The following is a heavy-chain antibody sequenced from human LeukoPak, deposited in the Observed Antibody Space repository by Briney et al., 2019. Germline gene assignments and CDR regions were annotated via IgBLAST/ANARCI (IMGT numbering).Heavy chain of an antibody. J-gene: IGHJ4*02. Sequence: GGSLRLSCAASGFTFSSYTLHWVRQAPGKGLEWVAVMLYDGETAYYADSVKGRFTVSRDNSKNTLYLQMNSLRHEDTAVYYCARDPRGPTTYDYSGRDTLDYWGQGTLVTVSS. CDR3: ARDPRGPTTYDYSGRDTLDY. CDR1: GFTFSSYT. V-gene: IGHV3-30*04. D-gene: IGHD3-22*01. CDR2: MLYDGETA.